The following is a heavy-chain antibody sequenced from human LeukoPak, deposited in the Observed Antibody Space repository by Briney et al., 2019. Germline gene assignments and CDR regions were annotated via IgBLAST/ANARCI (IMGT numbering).Heavy chain of an antibody. CDR3: AGRGQRYFRD. J-gene: IGHJ1*01. V-gene: IGHV4-61*05. Sequence: SETLSLTCTVSGGSISSSSYYWSWIRQPPGRGLEWIGYVYRSGNTGYNPSLMRRLTISLDTSKNQLSLNLTSVTAADTAVYYCAGRGQRYFRDWGQGTLVTVSS. CDR2: VYRSGNT. CDR1: GGSISSSSYY.